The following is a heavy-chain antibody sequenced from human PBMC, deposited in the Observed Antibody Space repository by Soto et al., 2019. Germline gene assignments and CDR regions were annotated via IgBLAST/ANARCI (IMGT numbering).Heavy chain of an antibody. CDR2: ISAYNGNT. J-gene: IGHJ6*02. Sequence: QVQLVQSGAEVKKPGASVKVSCKASGYTFTSYGISWVRQAPGQGLEWMGWISAYNGNTNYAQKLQGRVTMTTDTSTSTAYMELRSLRSDDSAMYYCARALFDPATGGNYAMDVWGQGTTVTVSS. V-gene: IGHV1-18*01. CDR1: GYTFTSYG. CDR3: ARALFDPATGGNYAMDV. D-gene: IGHD3-9*01.